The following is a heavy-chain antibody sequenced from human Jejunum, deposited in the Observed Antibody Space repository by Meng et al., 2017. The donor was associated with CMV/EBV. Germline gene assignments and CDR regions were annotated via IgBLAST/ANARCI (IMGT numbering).Heavy chain of an antibody. J-gene: IGHJ4*02. CDR3: ARGSIFVSFDS. CDR2: IHDTGST. CDR1: GGSTSGGDYY. Sequence: QVQLQGSGPGLVKPSPTLSLPCPVSGGSTSGGDYYWSWIRQPPGKGLEWIGYIHDTGSTYYNPSLTSRVDISVGTSNNQFSLTLTSVTAADTAVYFCARGSIFVSFDSWGQGTLVTVSS. V-gene: IGHV4-30-4*01. D-gene: IGHD3-3*01.